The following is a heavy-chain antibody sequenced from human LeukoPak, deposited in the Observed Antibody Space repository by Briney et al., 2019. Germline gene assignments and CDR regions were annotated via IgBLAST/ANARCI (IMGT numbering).Heavy chain of an antibody. CDR1: GYTFTSYA. D-gene: IGHD3-22*01. V-gene: IGHV7-4-1*02. CDR2: INTNTGNP. Sequence: ASVKVSCKASGYTFTSYAMNWVRQAPGQGLEWMGWINTNTGNPTYAQGLTGRFVFSLDTSVSTAYLQISSLKAEDTAVYYCARDGRIVVVMGYYYYGMDVWGQGTTVTVSS. J-gene: IGHJ6*02. CDR3: ARDGRIVVVMGYYYYGMDV.